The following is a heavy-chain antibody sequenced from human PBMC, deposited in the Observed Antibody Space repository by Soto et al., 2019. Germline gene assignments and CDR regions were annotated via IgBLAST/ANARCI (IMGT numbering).Heavy chain of an antibody. CDR3: ARGSDKYYDFWSGYPTNHYFDY. CDR2: INHSGST. D-gene: IGHD3-3*01. CDR1: GGSFSGYY. V-gene: IGHV4-34*01. J-gene: IGHJ4*02. Sequence: PSETLSLTCAVYGGSFSGYYWSWIRQPPGKGLEWIGEINHSGSTNYNPSLKSRVTISVDTSKNQFSLKLSSVTAADTAVYYCARGSDKYYDFWSGYPTNHYFDYWGQGTPVTVSS.